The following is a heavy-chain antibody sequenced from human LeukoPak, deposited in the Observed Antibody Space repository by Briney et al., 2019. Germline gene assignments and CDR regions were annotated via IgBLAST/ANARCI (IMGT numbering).Heavy chain of an antibody. V-gene: IGHV3-7*01. Sequence: GSLRLSCAASGFTFSSYWMSWVRQAPGKGLEWVANIKQDGSEKYYVDSVKGRFTISRDNAKNSLYLQMNSLRAEDTAVYYCARVNFYGDYTFDYWGQGTLVTVSS. CDR3: ARVNFYGDYTFDY. J-gene: IGHJ4*02. CDR2: IKQDGSEK. CDR1: GFTFSSYW. D-gene: IGHD4-17*01.